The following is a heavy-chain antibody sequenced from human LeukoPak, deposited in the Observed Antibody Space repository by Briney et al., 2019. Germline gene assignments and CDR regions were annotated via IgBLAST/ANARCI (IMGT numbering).Heavy chain of an antibody. Sequence: GGSLRLSCAGSGFTFSSHWMTWVRQAPGKGLEWVANIKQDGSEKYSADSVKGRFTISRDNAKNSLYLQMNSLRPEDTAVYYCARENSHQLPYTLDYWGQGTLVTVSS. CDR3: ARENSHQLPYTLDY. CDR2: IKQDGSEK. V-gene: IGHV3-7*01. D-gene: IGHD2-2*01. CDR1: GFTFSSHW. J-gene: IGHJ4*02.